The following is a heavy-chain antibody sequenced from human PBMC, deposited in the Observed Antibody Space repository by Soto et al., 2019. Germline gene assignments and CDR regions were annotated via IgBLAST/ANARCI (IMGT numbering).Heavy chain of an antibody. CDR3: ARERRHGSGSYYPYYYYYMDG. CDR1: GGSFSGYY. CDR2: INHSGST. V-gene: IGHV4-34*01. J-gene: IGHJ6*03. Sequence: SETLSLTCAVYGGSFSGYYWSWIRQPPGKGLEWIGEINHSGSTNYNPSLKSRVTISVDTSKNQFSLKLSSVTAADTAVYYCARERRHGSGSYYPYYYYYMDGWGKGTTVTVSS. D-gene: IGHD3-10*01.